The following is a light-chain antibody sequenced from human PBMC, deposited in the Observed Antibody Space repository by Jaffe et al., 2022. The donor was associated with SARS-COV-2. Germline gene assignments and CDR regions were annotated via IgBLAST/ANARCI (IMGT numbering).Light chain of an antibody. CDR2: GVS. Sequence: EIVLTQSPGTLSLIPGDRAILSCRASQSVRSGYLAWYQQKPGQAPRLLIFGVSSRATGIPDRFSGSGSGTNFTLTINRLEPEDFAVYFCQQCGGSPLYTFGQGTKLEI. J-gene: IGKJ2*01. CDR3: QQCGGSPLYT. CDR1: QSVRSGY. V-gene: IGKV3-20*01.